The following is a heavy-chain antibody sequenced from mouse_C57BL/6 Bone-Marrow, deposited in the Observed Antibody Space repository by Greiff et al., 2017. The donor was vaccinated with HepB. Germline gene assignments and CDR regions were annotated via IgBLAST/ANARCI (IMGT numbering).Heavy chain of an antibody. CDR3: AREVYYSNYSYYFDY. D-gene: IGHD2-5*01. V-gene: IGHV1-82*01. J-gene: IGHJ2*01. Sequence: VQLQQSGPELVKPGASVKISCKASGYAFSSSWMNWVKQRPGKGLEWIGRIYPGDGDTNYNGKFKGKATLTADKSSSTAYMQLSSLTSEDSAVYFCAREVYYSNYSYYFDYWGQGTTLTVSS. CDR2: IYPGDGDT. CDR1: GYAFSSSW.